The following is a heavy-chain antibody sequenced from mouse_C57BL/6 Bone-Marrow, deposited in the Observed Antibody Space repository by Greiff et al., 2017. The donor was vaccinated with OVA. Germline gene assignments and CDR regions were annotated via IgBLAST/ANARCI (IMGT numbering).Heavy chain of an antibody. CDR1: GFNFNDYY. CDR2: IDPEDGGT. V-gene: IGHV14-2*01. CDR3: ARSDDGGSAWFAY. J-gene: IGHJ3*01. D-gene: IGHD1-1*02. Sequence: VQLQQSGAELVKPGASVKLSCTASGFNFNDYYMHWVKQRTEQGLEWIGRIDPEDGGTKYAPKFKGKATITADNSSNTAYLQLRSLTSEDAAVYYCARSDDGGSAWFAYWGQGTLVTVSA.